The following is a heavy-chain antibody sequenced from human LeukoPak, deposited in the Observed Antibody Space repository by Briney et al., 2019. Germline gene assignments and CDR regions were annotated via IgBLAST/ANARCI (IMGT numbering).Heavy chain of an antibody. V-gene: IGHV3-30*02. CDR2: IRYDGSNK. CDR1: GFTFSSYG. D-gene: IGHD5-12*01. J-gene: IGHJ4*02. CDR3: AKDGGYPRGVHFDY. Sequence: GGSLRLSCAASGFTFSSYGMHWVRQAPGKGLECVAFIRYDGSNKYYADSVKGRFTISRDNSKNTLYLQMNSLRAEDTAVYYCAKDGGYPRGVHFDYWGQGTLVTVPS.